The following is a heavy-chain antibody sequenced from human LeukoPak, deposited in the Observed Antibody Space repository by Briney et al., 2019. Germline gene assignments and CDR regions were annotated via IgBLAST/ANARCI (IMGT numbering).Heavy chain of an antibody. V-gene: IGHV4-34*01. CDR3: ARGPRQNSSYV. Sequence: PSETLSLTCAVYGGSFSGYYWSWIRQPPGKGLEWIGEINHSGSTNYNPSLKSRVTISVDTSKNQFSLKLSSVTAADTAVYYCARGPRQNSSYVWGQGTLVNVPS. J-gene: IGHJ4*02. CDR1: GGSFSGYY. CDR2: INHSGST. D-gene: IGHD6-19*01.